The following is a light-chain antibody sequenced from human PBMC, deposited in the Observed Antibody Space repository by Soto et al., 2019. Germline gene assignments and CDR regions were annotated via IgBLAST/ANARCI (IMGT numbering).Light chain of an antibody. J-gene: IGLJ1*01. Sequence: SYELTQPPSVSVAPGQTARITCGENNIGTKTVHWYQQKPGRAPVVVVYDDSDRPSGIPDRFSGSNSGNTATLTISRVEAGDEADYYCQVWDSSSDHSVFGTGTKVTVL. CDR3: QVWDSSSDHSV. CDR1: NIGTKT. V-gene: IGLV3-21*02. CDR2: DDS.